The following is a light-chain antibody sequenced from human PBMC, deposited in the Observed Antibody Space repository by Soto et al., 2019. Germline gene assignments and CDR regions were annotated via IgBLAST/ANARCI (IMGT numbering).Light chain of an antibody. J-gene: IGLJ3*02. V-gene: IGLV1-47*01. CDR3: SVWDNSLSCRV. CDR1: SSNIGLNY. CDR2: KTG. Sequence: QSVLTQPPSASGTPGQRVNISCSGGSSNIGLNYVYWYQQLPGTAPKLLIYKTGERPSGVPDRFSGSKSGTSASLAISGLRSEDEAEYYCSVWDNSLSCRVFGVGTKVTVL.